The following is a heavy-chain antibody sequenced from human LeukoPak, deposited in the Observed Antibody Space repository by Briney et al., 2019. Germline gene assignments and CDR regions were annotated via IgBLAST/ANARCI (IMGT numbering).Heavy chain of an antibody. D-gene: IGHD4-17*01. CDR2: IRSKAYGGTP. Sequence: GGSLRLSCAASGFTFGDYAVSWFRQAPGKGLEWVGFIRSKAYGGTPDYAASVKGRFTVSRDDSKSIAYLQMNSLKTENTAVYYCIREKILRTTVDLYWGQGTLVTVSS. CDR1: GFTFGDYA. V-gene: IGHV3-49*03. J-gene: IGHJ4*02. CDR3: IREKILRTTVDLY.